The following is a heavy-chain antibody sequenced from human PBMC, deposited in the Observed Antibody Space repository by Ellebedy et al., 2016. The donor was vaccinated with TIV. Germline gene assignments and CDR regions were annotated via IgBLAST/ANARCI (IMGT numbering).Heavy chain of an antibody. V-gene: IGHV3-48*01. CDR3: ALGWCSGGSCYLIRGHYGMDV. Sequence: GGSLRLSCAASGFTFSSYSMNWVRQAPGKGLEWVSYISSSSSTIYYADSVKGRFTISRDNAKNSLYLQMNSLRAEDTAVYYCALGWCSGGSCYLIRGHYGMDVWGQGTTVTVSS. CDR1: GFTFSSYS. J-gene: IGHJ6*02. D-gene: IGHD2-15*01. CDR2: ISSSSSTI.